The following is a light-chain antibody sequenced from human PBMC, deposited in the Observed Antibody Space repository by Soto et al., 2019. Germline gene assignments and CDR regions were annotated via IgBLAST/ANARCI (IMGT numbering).Light chain of an antibody. CDR1: QSVSSSY. J-gene: IGKJ3*01. CDR2: GAS. Sequence: EIVLTQSPGTLSLSPGERATLSCRASQSVSSSYLAWYQQKPGQAPRLLIYGASGRATGIPDRFSGSGSGAEFSLNISRLEPEDFAVYYCQQYCSSPSFTFGPGTKVDIK. V-gene: IGKV3-20*01. CDR3: QQYCSSPSFT.